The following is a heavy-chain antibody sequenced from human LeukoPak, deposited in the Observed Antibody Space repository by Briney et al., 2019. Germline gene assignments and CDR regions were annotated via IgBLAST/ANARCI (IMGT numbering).Heavy chain of an antibody. CDR2: IRTSGRST. V-gene: IGHV3-23*01. Sequence: TGGSLRLSCAASGFTFSNFAMTWVRQAPGKGLEWVSTIRTSGRSTLYADSVQGRFTISRDNSKNTLYLQMDSLSAEDTAVYYCAKDMIAAADILYFQHWGQGTLVTVSS. D-gene: IGHD6-13*01. J-gene: IGHJ1*01. CDR3: AKDMIAAADILYFQH. CDR1: GFTFSNFA.